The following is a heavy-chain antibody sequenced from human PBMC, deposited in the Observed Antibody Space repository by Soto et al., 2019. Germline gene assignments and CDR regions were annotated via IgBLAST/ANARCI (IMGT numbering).Heavy chain of an antibody. CDR2: IWYDGSNK. CDR1: GFTFSSYG. CDR3: ARARRVVVPAAIVSYYMDV. J-gene: IGHJ6*03. V-gene: IGHV3-33*01. Sequence: GGSLRLSCAASGFTFSSYGMHWVRQAPGKGLEWVAVIWYDGSNKYYAESVKGRFTISRDNSKNTLYLQMNSLRAEDTAVYYCARARRVVVPAAIVSYYMDVWGKGTTVTVSS. D-gene: IGHD2-2*01.